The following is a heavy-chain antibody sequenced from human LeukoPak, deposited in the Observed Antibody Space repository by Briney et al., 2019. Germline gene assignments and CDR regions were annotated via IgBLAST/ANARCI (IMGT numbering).Heavy chain of an antibody. Sequence: ASETLSLTCNVSGYSISSGYFWGWVRQAPGKGLEWIGSIYQRATVHYNPSLKSRVIISVDTSKNQFSLKLSSLTAADTAVYYCARVGDLFRAHRVRGLSPDYYYMDVWGKGTTVTVSS. CDR3: ARVGDLFRAHRVRGLSPDYYYMDV. D-gene: IGHD3-10*01. J-gene: IGHJ6*03. CDR1: GYSISSGYF. CDR2: IYQRATV. V-gene: IGHV4-38-2*02.